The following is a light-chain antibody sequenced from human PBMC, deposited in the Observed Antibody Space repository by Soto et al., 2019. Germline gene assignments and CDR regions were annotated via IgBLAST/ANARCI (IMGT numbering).Light chain of an antibody. Sequence: DIVLTQSPATLSLSPGERVTLSCRASQSLTSSLAWYQQKPGQAPRLLIYDASNRATGIPARFSGSGSGTDFTLTISSLEPEDFAIYYCQQYGSSPRTFGQGTRLEIK. CDR3: QQYGSSPRT. CDR2: DAS. V-gene: IGKV3-11*01. CDR1: QSLTSS. J-gene: IGKJ5*01.